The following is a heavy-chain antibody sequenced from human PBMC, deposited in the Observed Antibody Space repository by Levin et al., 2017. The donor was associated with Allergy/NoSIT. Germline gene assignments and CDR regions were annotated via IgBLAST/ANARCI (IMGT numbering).Heavy chain of an antibody. CDR3: AREDGSTCDF. D-gene: IGHD2-2*03. J-gene: IGHJ4*02. Sequence: SETLSLTCTVSGGSISGGGYHWTWIRQHPEMGLEWIGYIYYSGSTFYNPSLKSRLMISVDTSKTQFPLNVSPVTAADTAVYYCAREDGSTCDFWGQGALVTVAS. CDR2: IYYSGST. CDR1: GGSISGGGYH. V-gene: IGHV4-31*03.